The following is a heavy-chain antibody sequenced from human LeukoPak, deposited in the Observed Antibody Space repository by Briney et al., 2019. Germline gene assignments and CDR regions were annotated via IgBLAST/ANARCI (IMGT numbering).Heavy chain of an antibody. D-gene: IGHD6-13*01. V-gene: IGHV3-9*01. J-gene: IGHJ4*02. Sequence: GGYQRLFWEACGFTFDDYGMQWVRQASRKGLEWVSTISWNSASVGYVDSVKGRFTISRDNAKKTLYLQMNSLRPEDTALYYCAKDYGYSSSWYDYWGQGTLVTVSS. CDR3: AKDYGYSSSWYDY. CDR2: ISWNSASV. CDR1: GFTFDDYG.